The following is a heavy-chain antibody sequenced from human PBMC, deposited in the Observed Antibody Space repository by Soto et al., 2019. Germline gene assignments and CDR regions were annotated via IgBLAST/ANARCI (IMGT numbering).Heavy chain of an antibody. CDR2: VLPISGTA. Sequence: QVQLVQSGAEVKRPGSSVRVSCKASGGVFSLYGFSWVRQVPGHGPEWVGGVLPISGTANYAQKYQGRVTITVDKSTSTGCMELNSLTYEDTAVYYCASTGEAPEVDGSGRGDAFDIWGPGTKVTVSA. CDR1: GGVFSLYG. J-gene: IGHJ3*02. D-gene: IGHD1-26*01. CDR3: ASTGEAPEVDGSGRGDAFDI. V-gene: IGHV1-69*06.